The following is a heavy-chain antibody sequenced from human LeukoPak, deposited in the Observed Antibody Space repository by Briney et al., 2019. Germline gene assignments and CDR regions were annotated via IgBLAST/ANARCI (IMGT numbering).Heavy chain of an antibody. CDR2: IYYSGST. CDR1: GGSISSSSYY. Sequence: PSETLSLTCTVSGGSISSSSYYWGWIRQPPGKGLEWIGSIYYSGSTYYNPSLKSRVTISVDTSKNQFSLKLSSVTAADTAVCYCARQEDGYYFDYWGQGTLVTVSS. CDR3: ARQEDGYYFDY. V-gene: IGHV4-39*01. D-gene: IGHD5-24*01. J-gene: IGHJ4*02.